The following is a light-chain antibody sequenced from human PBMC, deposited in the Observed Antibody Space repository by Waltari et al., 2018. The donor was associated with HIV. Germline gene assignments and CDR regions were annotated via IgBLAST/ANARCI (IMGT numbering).Light chain of an antibody. V-gene: IGLV4-69*01. CDR3: QTWGTGIVV. CDR2: LNSDRSH. Sequence: QLVLTQSPSASASLGASVKLTCTLSSGHSSYVIAWHQQQPKKGPRYLMKLNSDRSHFKGDGIPDRFAGSSSGAERYLTISSLQSEDEADYYCQTWGTGIVVFGGGTKLTVL. CDR1: SGHSSYV. J-gene: IGLJ2*01.